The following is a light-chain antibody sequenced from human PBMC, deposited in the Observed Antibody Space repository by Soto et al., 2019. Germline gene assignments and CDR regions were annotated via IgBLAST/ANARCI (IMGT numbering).Light chain of an antibody. V-gene: IGKV1-9*01. CDR2: AAS. CDR3: QQLHSYPRS. CDR1: QDIRSF. J-gene: IGKJ4*01. Sequence: DIQLTQSPSFLSACVGDRVSITCRASQDIRSFLAWYQQKPGKAPNVLIYAASTLQSGVPSRFSGSGSGTEFTLTISSLQPEDFATYYCQQLHSYPRSFGGGTTVEIK.